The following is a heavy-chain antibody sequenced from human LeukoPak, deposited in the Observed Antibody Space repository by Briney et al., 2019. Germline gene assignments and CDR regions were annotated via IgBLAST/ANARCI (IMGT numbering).Heavy chain of an antibody. CDR2: ISSGAKTI. Sequence: QPGGSLRLSCAASGFTFSSYEMNWVRQAPGKGLEWVSSISSGAKTIYYADSVKGRFTISRDNAKNSLYLKMNSLRAEDTAVYYCAELGITMIGGVWGKGTTVTISS. CDR1: GFTFSSYE. CDR3: AELGITMIGGV. V-gene: IGHV3-48*03. D-gene: IGHD3-10*02. J-gene: IGHJ6*04.